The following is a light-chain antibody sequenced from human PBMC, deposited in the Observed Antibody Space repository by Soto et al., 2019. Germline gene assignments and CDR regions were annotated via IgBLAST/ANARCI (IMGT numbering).Light chain of an antibody. Sequence: DVQLTQSPSTLPASVGDRVAITCQATQSIFNYLNWFQQRPGKAPQLLISDASQLEPGVPSRFSGSGSGTEFTLTISSLQPDDFATYYCQQYSTYTPRTFGQGTKVEIK. V-gene: IGKV1-5*01. CDR3: QQYSTYTPRT. J-gene: IGKJ1*01. CDR1: QSIFNY. CDR2: DAS.